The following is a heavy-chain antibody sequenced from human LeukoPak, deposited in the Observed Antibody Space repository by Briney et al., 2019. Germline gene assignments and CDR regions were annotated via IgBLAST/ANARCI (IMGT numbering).Heavy chain of an antibody. Sequence: GGSLRLSCAASGFTFSSYGMHWVRQAPGKGLEWVAFISYDGSNKYYADSMKGRFTISRDNSKNTLYLQMNSLRAEDTAVYYCAKDQSEWLLLPFDYWGQGTLVTVSS. CDR3: AKDQSEWLLLPFDY. J-gene: IGHJ4*02. D-gene: IGHD3-22*01. CDR2: ISYDGSNK. V-gene: IGHV3-30*18. CDR1: GFTFSSYG.